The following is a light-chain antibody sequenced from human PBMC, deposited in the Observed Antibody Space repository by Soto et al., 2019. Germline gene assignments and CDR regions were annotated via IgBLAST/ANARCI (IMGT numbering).Light chain of an antibody. V-gene: IGLV1-44*01. CDR2: SNN. Sequence: QSVLTQPPSASGTPGQRVTISCSGSSCNIGSNTVNWYQQLPGTAPKLLIYSNNQRPSGVPDRFSGSKSGTSASLAISGLQSEDEADYYCAAWDDSLNDVVFGPGTKLTVL. CDR1: SCNIGSNT. J-gene: IGLJ2*01. CDR3: AAWDDSLNDVV.